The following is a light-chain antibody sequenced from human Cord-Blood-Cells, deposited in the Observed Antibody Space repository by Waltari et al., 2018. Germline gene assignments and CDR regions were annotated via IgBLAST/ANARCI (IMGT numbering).Light chain of an antibody. CDR1: SSDVGSYNL. J-gene: IGLJ2*01. CDR3: CSYAGSVV. CDR2: EGS. V-gene: IGLV2-23*01. Sequence: QSALTQPASVSGSPGQSITISCTGTSSDVGSYNLVSWYQQHPGKAPKLMIYEGSKRPSGVSDRFSGSKSANTASLTISGLQAEDEADYYCCSYAGSVVFGGGTKLTVL.